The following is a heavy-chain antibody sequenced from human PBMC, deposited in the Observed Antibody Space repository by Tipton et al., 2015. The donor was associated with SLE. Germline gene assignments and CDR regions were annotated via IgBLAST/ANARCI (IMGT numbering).Heavy chain of an antibody. V-gene: IGHV3-23*03. J-gene: IGHJ4*02. CDR2: IYSGGSST. Sequence: SLRLSCAASGFTFSSYAMSWVRQAPGKGLEWVSVIYSGGSSTYYADSVKGRFTISRDNSKNTLYLQMNSLRAEDTAVYYCAKGGDDIAAAADFDYWGQGTLVTVSS. CDR1: GFTFSSYA. CDR3: AKGGDDIAAAADFDY. D-gene: IGHD6-13*01.